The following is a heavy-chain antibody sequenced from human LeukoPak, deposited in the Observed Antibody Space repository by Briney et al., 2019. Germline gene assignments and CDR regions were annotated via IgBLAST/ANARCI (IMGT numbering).Heavy chain of an antibody. J-gene: IGHJ4*02. V-gene: IGHV1-69*01. CDR3: ARDRDGEYSYDY. CDR1: GGTFNTYV. CDR2: IIPIFGTA. D-gene: IGHD5-18*01. Sequence: ASVKVSCKASGGTFNTYVFSWVRQAPGQGLEWMGGIIPIFGTANYAQKFQGRVTITADESTSTAYMELSSLRSEDTAVYYCARDRDGEYSYDYWGQGTLVTVSS.